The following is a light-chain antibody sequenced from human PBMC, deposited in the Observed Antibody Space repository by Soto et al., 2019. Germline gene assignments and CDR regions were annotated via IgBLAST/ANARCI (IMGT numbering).Light chain of an antibody. V-gene: IGKV1-5*01. J-gene: IGKJ1*01. Sequence: DIQMTQSPSAMSASVGDRVTVTCRASQIVSGWLAWYQQKPGKAPKLLIYDASTLESGVPSRFSGSGSGTDFTLTISSLQPDDFATYYCQQYSRHSPGTFGQGTKVE. CDR3: QQYSRHSPGT. CDR2: DAS. CDR1: QIVSGW.